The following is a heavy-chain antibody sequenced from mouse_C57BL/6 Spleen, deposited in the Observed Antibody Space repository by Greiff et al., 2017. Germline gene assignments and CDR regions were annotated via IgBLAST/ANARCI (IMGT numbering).Heavy chain of an antibody. V-gene: IGHV1-15*01. J-gene: IGHJ2*01. CDR1: GHTFTDYE. D-gene: IGHD2-4*01. CDR3: TRGGSTMITFNN. Sequence: QVQLQQSGAELVRPGASVTPFCKASGHTFTDYEMHWVKQTPVPGLEWICAIYPETGCPAYNQKFKGKAILTADKSSSTAYMELRSLTSEDSAVYYCTRGGSTMITFNNWGQGTTLTVSS. CDR2: IYPETGCP.